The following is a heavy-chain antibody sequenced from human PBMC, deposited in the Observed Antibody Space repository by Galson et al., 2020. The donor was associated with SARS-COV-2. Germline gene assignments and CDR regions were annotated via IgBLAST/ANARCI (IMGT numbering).Heavy chain of an antibody. D-gene: IGHD6-19*01. CDR1: GGSISSYY. CDR3: AATGESSGWYGSNWFDP. CDR2: IYYSGST. J-gene: IGHJ5*02. V-gene: IGHV4-59*08. Sequence: TLSLTCTVPGGSISSYYWSWIRQPPGKGLEWIGYIYYSGSTKYNPSLKSRVTISIDTSKNQFSLKLSSVTAADTAVYYCAATGESSGWYGSNWFDPWGQGILVTVSS.